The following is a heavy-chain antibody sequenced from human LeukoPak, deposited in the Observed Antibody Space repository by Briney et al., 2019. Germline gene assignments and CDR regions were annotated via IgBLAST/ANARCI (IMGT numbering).Heavy chain of an antibody. CDR2: ISRSGSTI. CDR1: GFTFSSYE. CDR3: ARDEFTLARDDYGDPGAY. D-gene: IGHD4-17*01. Sequence: GGSLRLSCAVSGFTFSSYEMNWVRQAPGKGLEWVSYISRSGSTIYYADSVKGRFTISRDNAKNSLYLQMNSLRAEDTAVYYCARDEFTLARDDYGDPGAYWGQGTLVTVSS. V-gene: IGHV3-48*03. J-gene: IGHJ4*02.